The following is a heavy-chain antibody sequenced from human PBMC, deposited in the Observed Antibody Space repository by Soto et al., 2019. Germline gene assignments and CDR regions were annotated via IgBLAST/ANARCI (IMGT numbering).Heavy chain of an antibody. J-gene: IGHJ4*02. D-gene: IGHD3-10*01. CDR3: ASATYYYDSGRYNFDY. CDR1: GGSISSRNYY. CDR2: IYYSGST. V-gene: IGHV4-39*01. Sequence: SETLSLTCTVSGGSISSRNYYWGWIRQPPGKGLEWIGSIYYSGSTDYNPSLKSRLTISVDTSKNQFSLKLSSVTAADTAMYYCASATYYYDSGRYNFDYWGQGALVTVSS.